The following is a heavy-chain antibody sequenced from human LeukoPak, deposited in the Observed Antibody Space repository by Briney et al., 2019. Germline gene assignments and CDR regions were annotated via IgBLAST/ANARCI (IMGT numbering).Heavy chain of an antibody. Sequence: PGGSLRLSCAASGFTFSSYAMSWVRQAPGKGLEWVSAISGSGGSTYYADSVKGRLTISRDNSKNTLYLQMNSLRAEDTAVYYCAKAATNYYDSSGYFDYWGQGTLVTVSS. CDR3: AKAATNYYDSSGYFDY. V-gene: IGHV3-23*01. CDR1: GFTFSSYA. J-gene: IGHJ4*02. CDR2: ISGSGGST. D-gene: IGHD3-22*01.